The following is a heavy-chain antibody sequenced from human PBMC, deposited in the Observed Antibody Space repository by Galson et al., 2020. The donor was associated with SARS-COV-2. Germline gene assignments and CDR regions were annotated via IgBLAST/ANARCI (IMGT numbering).Heavy chain of an antibody. J-gene: IGHJ4*02. V-gene: IGHV4-31*03. D-gene: IGHD3-22*01. CDR1: GGSISNGAYY. CDR3: ARETYYSDSGGDFPGHFEY. CDR2: IYYSGRT. Sequence: SETLSLTCSVSGGSISNGAYYWNWIRQRPGKGLEWIGHIYYSGRTNYNPSLKSRVTISVDTSQNHFSLKLTSVTAADTAVYYCARETYYSDSGGDFPGHFEYWGQGALVTVSS.